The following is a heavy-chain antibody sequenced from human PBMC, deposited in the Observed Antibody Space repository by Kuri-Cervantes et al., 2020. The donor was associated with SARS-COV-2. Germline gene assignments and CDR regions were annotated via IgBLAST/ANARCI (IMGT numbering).Heavy chain of an antibody. CDR1: GFLFSASA. V-gene: IGHV3-73*01. CDR2: VRGKANNYAT. CDR3: ARDQGLAYYDFWSGYSNDAFDI. J-gene: IGHJ3*02. Sequence: LSLTCEVSGFLFSASAIHWVRQGSGKGLEWVGRVRGKANNYATAYAASVKGRFTISRDDSKNMGYLQMNSLKTEDTAVYYCARDQGLAYYDFWSGYSNDAFDIWGQGTMVTVSS. D-gene: IGHD3-3*01.